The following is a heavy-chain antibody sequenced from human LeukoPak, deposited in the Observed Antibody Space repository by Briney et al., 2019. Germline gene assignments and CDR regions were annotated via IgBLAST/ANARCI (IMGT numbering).Heavy chain of an antibody. V-gene: IGHV3-23*01. CDR2: ISGSGGST. J-gene: IGHJ1*01. CDR3: AKGHCSSTSCLSSAEYFQH. Sequence: GGSLRLSCAASGFTFSSYALSWVRQAPGKGLEWVSGISGSGGSTYYADPVKGWFTISRDNSKKTLYLEMNSLRAEDTAVYYCAKGHCSSTSCLSSAEYFQHWGQGTLVTVSS. CDR1: GFTFSSYA. D-gene: IGHD2-2*01.